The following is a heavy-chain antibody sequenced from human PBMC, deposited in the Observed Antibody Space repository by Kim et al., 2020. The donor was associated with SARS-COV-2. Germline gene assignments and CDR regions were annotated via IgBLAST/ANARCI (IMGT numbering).Heavy chain of an antibody. V-gene: IGHV3-33*01. CDR2: IWYDGSNK. CDR1: GFTFSGYG. D-gene: IGHD2-2*01. Sequence: GGSLRLSCAASGFTFSGYGMHWVRQAPGKGLEWVAVIWYDGSNKYYADSVKGRFTISRDNSKNTLYLQMNSLRAEDTAVYYCARSIVVVPAAMGYYFDYWGQGTLVTVSS. CDR3: ARSIVVVPAAMGYYFDY. J-gene: IGHJ4*02.